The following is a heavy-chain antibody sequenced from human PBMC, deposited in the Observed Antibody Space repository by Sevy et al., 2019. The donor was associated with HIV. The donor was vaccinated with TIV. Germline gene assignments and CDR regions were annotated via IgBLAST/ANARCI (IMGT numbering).Heavy chain of an antibody. CDR2: INAISSNI. D-gene: IGHD2-15*01. Sequence: GGSLRLSCAASGFTFSSYAMNWVRQAPGKGLEWVSSINAISSNIYYADSVKGRFTISRDNAENSLYLQMNSVRAEDTAVYYCARRTLGGWELLGSFDIWGQGTMVTVSS. V-gene: IGHV3-21*01. J-gene: IGHJ3*02. CDR1: GFTFSSYA. CDR3: ARRTLGGWELLGSFDI.